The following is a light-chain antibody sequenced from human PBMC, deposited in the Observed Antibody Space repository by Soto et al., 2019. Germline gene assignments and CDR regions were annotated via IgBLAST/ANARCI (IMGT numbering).Light chain of an antibody. CDR3: SSYTSSL. Sequence: QSALTQPASVSGSPGQSITIPCTGTSSDVGGYNYVSWYQQHPGKAPKLMIYDVSNRPSGVSNRFSGSKSGNTASLTISGLQAEDEADYYCSSYTSSLFGTGTKVTV. V-gene: IGLV2-14*01. CDR2: DVS. J-gene: IGLJ1*01. CDR1: SSDVGGYNY.